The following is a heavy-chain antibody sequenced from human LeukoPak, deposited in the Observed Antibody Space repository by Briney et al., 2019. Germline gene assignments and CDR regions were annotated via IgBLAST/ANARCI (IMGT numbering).Heavy chain of an antibody. CDR3: ARGHGYSGHALAY. V-gene: IGHV4-59*01. J-gene: IGHJ4*02. CDR2: IYFSGHT. Sequence: SETLSLTCTVSGTSINDYYWSWIRQPPGKRQDWIGYIYFSGHTNYSPPLKSRVTMSLDAPRDHFSLQLNSVTAADTAVYYCARGHGYSGHALAYWGQGILVTVSS. CDR1: GTSINDYY. D-gene: IGHD5-12*01.